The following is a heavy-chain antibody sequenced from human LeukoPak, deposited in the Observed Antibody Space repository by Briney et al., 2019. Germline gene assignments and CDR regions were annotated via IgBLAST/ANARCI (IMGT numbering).Heavy chain of an antibody. Sequence: PSETLSLTCTVSGGSISSYYWTWLRQPPGKGLEWIGYVYYSGNTNYNASLKSRVTMSVDTSKNQFSLTLSSVTAADTAVYYCAGESSFVAVTGRGGWFDPWGQGTLVTVSS. CDR2: VYYSGNT. CDR1: GGSISSYY. CDR3: AGESSFVAVTGRGGWFDP. J-gene: IGHJ5*02. D-gene: IGHD6-19*01. V-gene: IGHV4-59*01.